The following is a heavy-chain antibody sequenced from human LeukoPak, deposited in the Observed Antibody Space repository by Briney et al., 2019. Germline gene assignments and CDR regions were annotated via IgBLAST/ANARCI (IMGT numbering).Heavy chain of an antibody. CDR2: IYYSGST. Sequence: PSETLSLTCTVSGGSISSGSYYWSWIRQPPGKGLEWIGYIYYSGSTNYNPSLKSRVTISVDTSKNQFSLKLSSVTAADTAVYYCARRVYSNYVGGAFDIWGQGTMVTVSS. CDR1: GGSISSGSYY. D-gene: IGHD4-11*01. J-gene: IGHJ3*02. CDR3: ARRVYSNYVGGAFDI. V-gene: IGHV4-61*01.